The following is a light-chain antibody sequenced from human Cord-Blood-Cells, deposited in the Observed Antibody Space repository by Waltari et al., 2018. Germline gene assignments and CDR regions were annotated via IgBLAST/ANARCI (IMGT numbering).Light chain of an antibody. CDR2: GAS. CDR3: QQYNNWPQT. J-gene: IGKJ1*01. CDR1: QSVSSN. Sequence: RSQAPRPGPPGQGATLPCRASQSVSSNLAWYQQKPGQAPRLLIYGASTRATGIPARFSGSGSGTEFTLTISSLQSEDFAVYYCQQYNNWPQTFGQGTKVEIK. V-gene: IGKV3-15*01.